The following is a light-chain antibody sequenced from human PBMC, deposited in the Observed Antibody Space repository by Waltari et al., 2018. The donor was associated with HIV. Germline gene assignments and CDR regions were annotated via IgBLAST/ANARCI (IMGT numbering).Light chain of an antibody. CDR2: GAS. J-gene: IGKJ2*01. CDR1: QSIGPK. Sequence: DIHMTQSPSTLTVSVGQRVTMSCRASQSIGPKVAWYQQKPGKAPSLLLFGASTLLSGVPSRFSGSGSGTDFTLTIANLQPDDVAVYFCQQYETCCSFGRGT. CDR3: QQYETCCS. V-gene: IGKV1-5*03.